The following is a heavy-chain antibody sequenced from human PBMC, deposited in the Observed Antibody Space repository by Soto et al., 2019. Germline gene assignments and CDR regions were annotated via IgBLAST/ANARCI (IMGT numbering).Heavy chain of an antibody. Sequence: QVQLQESGPGQVKPSETLSLTCTVSGGSMNIYYWTWIRQPPGKGLEWIGYVRDTGSTNYNPSLKRRVTISIDTSRKQFSLGLSSVTAADTAVYFCARYSPPKKTYDSNPGWFDPWGQGTLVAVSS. CDR3: ARYSPPKKTYDSNPGWFDP. V-gene: IGHV4-59*01. CDR1: GGSMNIYY. D-gene: IGHD3-22*01. CDR2: VRDTGST. J-gene: IGHJ5*02.